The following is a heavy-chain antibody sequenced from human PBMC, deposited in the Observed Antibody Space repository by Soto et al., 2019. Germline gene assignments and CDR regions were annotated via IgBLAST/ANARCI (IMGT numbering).Heavy chain of an antibody. Sequence: QVQLVQSRPEVKKPGASVNISCTTSGYTFSTCYIHWLRQAPGQGLEWIGFINPGDGVIAYAQTFQDRVAMSRDTSTDTVYLDLNSLTSEDTAMYYCARETSDFDHWGQGTQVTVSS. CDR1: GYTFSTCY. J-gene: IGHJ4*02. D-gene: IGHD1-1*01. CDR2: INPGDGVI. V-gene: IGHV1-46*01. CDR3: ARETSDFDH.